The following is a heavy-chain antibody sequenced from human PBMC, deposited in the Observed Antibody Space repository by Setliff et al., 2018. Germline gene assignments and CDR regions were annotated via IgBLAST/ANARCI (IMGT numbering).Heavy chain of an antibody. CDR3: ASRDYYDNRGSLDF. V-gene: IGHV4-59*08. Sequence: SETLSLTCSVSTASMTYYYWSWIRQPPGKGLEWIGHVYDTGSTKYSPSLKGRVTISMDTSVNELSLRLTSVTAADTAMYYCASRDYYDNRGSLDFWGQGTLVTVSS. CDR1: TASMTYYY. J-gene: IGHJ4*02. CDR2: VYDTGST. D-gene: IGHD3-22*01.